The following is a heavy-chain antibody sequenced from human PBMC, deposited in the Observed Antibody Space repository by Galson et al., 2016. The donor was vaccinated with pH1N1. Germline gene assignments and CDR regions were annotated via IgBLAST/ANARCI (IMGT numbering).Heavy chain of an antibody. CDR1: GYSFTSYW. Sequence: QSGAEVKKPGESLKISCKGSGYSFTSYWIGWVRQMPGKGLGWMGIIYPGDSDTRYSPSFQGQVTISADKSTSTAYLQWSSLKAPDTAIYYCARYAVTYYYDSSGYPDWYFDLWGRGTLVTVSS. V-gene: IGHV5-51*03. CDR2: IYPGDSDT. CDR3: ARYAVTYYYDSSGYPDWYFDL. J-gene: IGHJ2*01. D-gene: IGHD3-22*01.